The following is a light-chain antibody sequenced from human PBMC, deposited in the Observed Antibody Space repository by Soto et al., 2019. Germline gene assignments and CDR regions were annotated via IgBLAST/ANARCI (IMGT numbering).Light chain of an antibody. V-gene: IGKV3-20*01. CDR2: AAS. CDR1: QNITSTS. Sequence: EIALTQSPVPVSLSPGDSATLSCRASQNITSTSFAWYQQRAGQPPRLLIDAASSRVTGIPYKFTGSGSGTDFTLIIRSLEPEDFAVYYCQQYSSSPYTFGQGTKVEI. CDR3: QQYSSSPYT. J-gene: IGKJ2*01.